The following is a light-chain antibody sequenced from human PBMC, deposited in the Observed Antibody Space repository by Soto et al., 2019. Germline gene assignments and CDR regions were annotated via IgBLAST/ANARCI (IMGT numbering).Light chain of an antibody. V-gene: IGLV2-11*01. Sequence: QSALTQPRSVSGSPGQSVTISCTGTSSDVGGYNYVSWYQQHPGKAPKLIIYDVSKRPSGVPDRFSGSKSGNTASLTISGLQAEDEADYYCCSYAVRSSLYVFGTASKLTVL. CDR2: DVS. CDR1: SSDVGGYNY. CDR3: CSYAVRSSLYV. J-gene: IGLJ1*01.